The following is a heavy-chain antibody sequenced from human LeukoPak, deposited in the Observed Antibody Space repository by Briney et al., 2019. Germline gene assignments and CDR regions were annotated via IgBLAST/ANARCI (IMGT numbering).Heavy chain of an antibody. J-gene: IGHJ5*02. D-gene: IGHD3-3*01. CDR1: GGSISSSSYY. V-gene: IGHV4-39*07. CDR3: ARRQSGYYTNWFDP. Sequence: SETLSLTCTVSGGSISSSSYYWGWIRQPPGKGLEWIGSIYYSGSTCYNASLKSRVTISVDTSKNQFSLKLSSVTAADTAVYYCARRQSGYYTNWFDPWGQGTLVTVSS. CDR2: IYYSGST.